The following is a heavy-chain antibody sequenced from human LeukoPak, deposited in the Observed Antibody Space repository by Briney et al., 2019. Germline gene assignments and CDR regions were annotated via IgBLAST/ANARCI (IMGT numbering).Heavy chain of an antibody. CDR2: IKQDGSEK. Sequence: GGSLRLSCAASGFTFSSYWMSWVRQAPGKGLEWLANIKQDGSEKYYVDSVKGRFTISRVNAKNSLYLQMNSLRAEDTAVYYCARDQRYCSSSSCPWEPFDYWGQGTLVTVSS. J-gene: IGHJ4*02. CDR3: ARDQRYCSSSSCPWEPFDY. D-gene: IGHD2-2*01. CDR1: GFTFSSYW. V-gene: IGHV3-7*05.